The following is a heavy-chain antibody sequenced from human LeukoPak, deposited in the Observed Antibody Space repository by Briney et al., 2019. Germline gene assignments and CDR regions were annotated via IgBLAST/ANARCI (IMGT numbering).Heavy chain of an antibody. Sequence: SETLSLTCIVPGGSIRSYYWTWIRQPPGKGLEWIGHMYYSGNTNYNPSLKSRVTISVDTSKNQFSLKLSSVTAADTAVYYCATAHRPYSSDFDSWGQGTLVTVSS. CDR1: GGSIRSYY. CDR3: ATAHRPYSSDFDS. D-gene: IGHD6-19*01. V-gene: IGHV4-59*01. J-gene: IGHJ4*02. CDR2: MYYSGNT.